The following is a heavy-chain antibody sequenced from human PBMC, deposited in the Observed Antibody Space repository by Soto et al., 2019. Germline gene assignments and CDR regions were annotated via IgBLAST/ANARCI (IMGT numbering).Heavy chain of an antibody. V-gene: IGHV4-61*01. J-gene: IGHJ4*02. CDR3: AGQTTTVTTFDF. D-gene: IGHD4-17*01. CDR2: IYYTGRT. Sequence: QVQLQESGPGLVKPSETLSLTCTVSGGSVNSDSNYWSWIRQPPGKGLEWIGYIYYTGRTIFNPSLRSRVTMSVDTSKNQFPLQLTSVTAADTAVYYCAGQTTTVTTFDFWGPGTLVTVSS. CDR1: GGSVNSDSNY.